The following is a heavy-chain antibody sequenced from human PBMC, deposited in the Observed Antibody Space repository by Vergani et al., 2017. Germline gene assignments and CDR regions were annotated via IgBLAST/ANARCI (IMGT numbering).Heavy chain of an antibody. CDR2: IKSDGSIT. J-gene: IGHJ5*01. V-gene: IGHV3-74*03. D-gene: IGHD3-9*01. CDR1: GFSFNSYW. Sequence: DVHLAESGGGFFQPGGSLRLSCSASGFSFNSYWMHWVRQVPGKGLLWVSRIKSDGSITAYADSVKGRFTISRDNAQNILYLQMNSLRVEDTGVYYCARARXIETCYMSNWLDSWGQGTLVTVSS. CDR3: ARARXIETCYMSNWLDS.